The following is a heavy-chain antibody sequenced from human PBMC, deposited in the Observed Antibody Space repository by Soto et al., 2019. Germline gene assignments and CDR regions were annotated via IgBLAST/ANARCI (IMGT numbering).Heavy chain of an antibody. Sequence: SETLSLTCTVSGGSISSGGYYWSWIRQHPGKGLEWIGYIYYSGSTYYNPSLKSRVTISVDTSKNQFSLKLSSVTAADTAVYYCARDLTPTYDILTGYARGWFDPCGQGTLVTVSS. V-gene: IGHV4-31*03. CDR2: IYYSGST. CDR3: ARDLTPTYDILTGYARGWFDP. D-gene: IGHD3-9*01. J-gene: IGHJ5*02. CDR1: GGSISSGGYY.